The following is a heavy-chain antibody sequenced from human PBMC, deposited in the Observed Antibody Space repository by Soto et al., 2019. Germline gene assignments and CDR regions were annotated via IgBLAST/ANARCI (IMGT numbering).Heavy chain of an antibody. V-gene: IGHV3-48*01. CDR2: ISSSSSTI. CDR3: ASGRTSSASGIDY. J-gene: IGHJ4*02. D-gene: IGHD6-6*01. CDR1: GFTFSSYS. Sequence: EVQLVESGGDLVQPGGSLRLSCAASGFTFSSYSMNWVRQAPGKGLEWVSYISSSSSTIYYADSVKGRFTNSRDNAKNSLYLQMNSLRAEDTAVYYCASGRTSSASGIDYWGKGTLVTVSS.